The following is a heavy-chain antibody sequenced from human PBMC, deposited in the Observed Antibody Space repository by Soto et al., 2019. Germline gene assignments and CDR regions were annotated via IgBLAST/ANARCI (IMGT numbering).Heavy chain of an antibody. V-gene: IGHV3-9*01. CDR3: AKDKGIALNLFDY. D-gene: IGHD6-13*01. J-gene: IGHJ4*02. CDR2: ISWNSGRI. CDR1: RLTFDDSA. Sequence: SMGLSCAASRLTFDDSAMPWARQAPGKGLEWVSGISWNSGRIGYADSVKGRFTISRDNAKNSLYLQMNSLRAEDTALYYCAKDKGIALNLFDYWGQGTLVTVSS.